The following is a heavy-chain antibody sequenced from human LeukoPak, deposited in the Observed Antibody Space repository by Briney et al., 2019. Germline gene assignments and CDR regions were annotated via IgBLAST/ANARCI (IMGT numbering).Heavy chain of an antibody. CDR2: IYSSGST. D-gene: IGHD2-15*01. CDR1: GGSISNYY. V-gene: IGHV4-59*01. Sequence: SETLSLACTVSGGSISNYYWSWIRQPPGKGLEWIGYIYSSGSTNYNPSLRSRVTISVDTSKIQFSLKLSSVTAADTAVYYCARSVEGYCSGGSCYSYYYYMDVWGKGTTVTVSS. CDR3: ARSVEGYCSGGSCYSYYYYMDV. J-gene: IGHJ6*03.